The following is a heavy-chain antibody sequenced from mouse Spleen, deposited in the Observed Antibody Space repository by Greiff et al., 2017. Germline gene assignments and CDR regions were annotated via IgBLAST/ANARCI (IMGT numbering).Heavy chain of an antibody. D-gene: IGHD2-14*01. CDR1: GFTFSSYG. Sequence: EVQLQQSGGGLVQPGGSRKLSCAASGFTFSSYGMHWVRQAPEKGLEWVAYISSGSSTIYYADTVKGRFTISRDNPKNTLFLQMTSLRSEDTAMYYCARSGYRYDVDYWGQGTTLTVSS. CDR3: ARSGYRYDVDY. V-gene: IGHV5-17*02. CDR2: ISSGSSTI. J-gene: IGHJ2*01.